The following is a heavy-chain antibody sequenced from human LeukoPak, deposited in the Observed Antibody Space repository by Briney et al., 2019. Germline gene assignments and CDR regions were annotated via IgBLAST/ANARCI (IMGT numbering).Heavy chain of an antibody. CDR1: GFTFSTYG. J-gene: IGHJ4*02. CDR2: ISGNGDST. D-gene: IGHD5-18*01. CDR3: AKSQPSRGYSYG. Sequence: PGGSLRLSCAASGFTFSTYGMNWVRQAPGKGLEWVSSISGNGDSTYYAGSVKGRFTISRDNPKNTVSLQMNSLRAEDTAVYYCAKSQPSRGYSYGWGQGILVTVSS. V-gene: IGHV3-23*01.